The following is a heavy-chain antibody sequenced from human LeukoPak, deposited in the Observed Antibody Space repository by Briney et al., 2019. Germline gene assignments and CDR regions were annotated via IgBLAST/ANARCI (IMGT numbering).Heavy chain of an antibody. CDR1: GFTFSSYG. V-gene: IGHV3-23*01. CDR3: ARDLGTRGYSGYDRAFDY. J-gene: IGHJ4*02. D-gene: IGHD5-12*01. Sequence: PGGSLRLSCAASGFTFSSYGMSWVRQAPGKGLEWVSAISGSGGSTYYADSVKGRFTISRDNAKNSLYLQMNSLRAEDTAVYYCARDLGTRGYSGYDRAFDYWGQGTLVTVSS. CDR2: ISGSGGST.